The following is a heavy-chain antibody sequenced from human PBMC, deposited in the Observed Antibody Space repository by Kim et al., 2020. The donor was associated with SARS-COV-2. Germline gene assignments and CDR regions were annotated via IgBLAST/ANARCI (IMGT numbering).Heavy chain of an antibody. J-gene: IGHJ4*02. CDR1: GLSFNNYA. Sequence: GGSLRLSCAASGLSFNNYALHWVRQAPDKGLDWVAVILHDGSNQYYAASVKGRFTVSRDNSKNTLYLQMDSLRTEDTAVYYCATFGEGFCSAGNCYTFGDYWGQGTLVTVSS. D-gene: IGHD2-15*01. CDR2: ILHDGSNQ. V-gene: IGHV3-30-3*01. CDR3: ATFGEGFCSAGNCYTFGDY.